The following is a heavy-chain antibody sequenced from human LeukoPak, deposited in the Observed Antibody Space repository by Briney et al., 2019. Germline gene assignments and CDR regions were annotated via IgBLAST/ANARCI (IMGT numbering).Heavy chain of an antibody. D-gene: IGHD5-12*01. Sequence: SETLSLTCTVSGVSISSYYWSWIRQPPGKGLEWIGYIYYSGNTNYNPSLESRVTISVDTSKNQFSLKLSSVIAADTAVYYCARFEGVATFDYWGQGTLVTVSS. CDR2: IYYSGNT. CDR1: GVSISSYY. J-gene: IGHJ4*02. CDR3: ARFEGVATFDY. V-gene: IGHV4-59*01.